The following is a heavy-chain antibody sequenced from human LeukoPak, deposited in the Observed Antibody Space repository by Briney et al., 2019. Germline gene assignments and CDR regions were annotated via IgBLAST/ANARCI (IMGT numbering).Heavy chain of an antibody. CDR1: GFAFSNYW. Sequence: GGSLRLSCAASGFAFSNYWLGWVRQAPGRGLEWVANMKQDGSEEYYVESVRGRFTISRDNAKNSLYLQMNSLIVEDTGVYYCARDRGPNTFDHWGQGTLVTVSS. CDR2: MKQDGSEE. V-gene: IGHV3-7*01. J-gene: IGHJ4*02. D-gene: IGHD3-10*01. CDR3: ARDRGPNTFDH.